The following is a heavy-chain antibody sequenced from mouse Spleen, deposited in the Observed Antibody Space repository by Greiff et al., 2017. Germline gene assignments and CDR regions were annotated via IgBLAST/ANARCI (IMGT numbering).Heavy chain of an antibody. D-gene: IGHD4-1*01. V-gene: IGHV1-66*01. J-gene: IGHJ3*01. CDR3: ARGLGQAWFAY. Sequence: VQLQQSGPELVKPGASVKISCKASGYSFTSYYIHWVKQRPGQGLEWIGWIYPGSGNTKYNEKFKGKATLTADTSSSTAYMQLSSLTSEDSAVYYCARGLGQAWFAYWGQGTLVTVSA. CDR2: IYPGSGNT. CDR1: GYSFTSYY.